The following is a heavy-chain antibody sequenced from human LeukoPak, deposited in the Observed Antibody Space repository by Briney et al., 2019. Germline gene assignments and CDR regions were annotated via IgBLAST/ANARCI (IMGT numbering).Heavy chain of an antibody. Sequence: ASVKVSCKASGYTFTTYTVHWVRQAPGQRLEWMGWINAGNGNTKYSQEFQDRVTITRDTSASTAYMELSSLRSEDMAVYYCARARYETRIWPKSRYDYYHYMDVWGKGTTVTVSS. D-gene: IGHD3-3*01. CDR2: INAGNGNT. CDR1: GYTFTTYT. V-gene: IGHV1-3*03. J-gene: IGHJ6*03. CDR3: ARARYETRIWPKSRYDYYHYMDV.